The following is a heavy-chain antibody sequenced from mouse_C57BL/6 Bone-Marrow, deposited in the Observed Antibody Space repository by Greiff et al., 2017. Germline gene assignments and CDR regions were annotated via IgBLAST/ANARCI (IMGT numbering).Heavy chain of an antibody. CDR3: ARMGMASWFAY. V-gene: IGHV7-3*01. Sequence: EVMLVESGGGLVQPGGSLSLSCAASGFTFTDYYMSWVRQPPGKALEWLGFIRNKANGYTTEYSASVKGRFTISRDNSQSILYLQMNALRTEDSATYYCARMGMASWFAYWGQGTLVTVSA. D-gene: IGHD4-1*01. CDR1: GFTFTDYY. CDR2: IRNKANGYTT. J-gene: IGHJ3*01.